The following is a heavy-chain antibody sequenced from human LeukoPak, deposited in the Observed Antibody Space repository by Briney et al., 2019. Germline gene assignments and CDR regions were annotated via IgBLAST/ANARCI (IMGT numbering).Heavy chain of an antibody. CDR2: ISSSSTYM. D-gene: IGHD1-26*01. CDR3: ARLLLYYYYMDV. CDR1: GFTFSNYN. Sequence: GGSLRLSCAASGFTFSNYNMNWVRQAPGKGLEWVSSISSSSTYMYYADSVKGRFTISRDNAKNSLYLQMNSLRAEDTAVYYCARLLLYYYYMDVWGKGTTVTVSS. J-gene: IGHJ6*03. V-gene: IGHV3-21*01.